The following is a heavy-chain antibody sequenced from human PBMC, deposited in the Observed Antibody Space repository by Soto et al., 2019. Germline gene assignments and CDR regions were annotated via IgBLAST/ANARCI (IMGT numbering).Heavy chain of an antibody. Sequence: SETLSLTCTVSGCSLSGYFWSWIRQPPGKGLEWIGYIYYSGSTDYTPSLKSRVTMSVDTSKNQIPLKLRSVTAADTAVYYCARGRYSGSYSSGDDYWGQGTLVTVSS. V-gene: IGHV4-59*12. CDR1: GCSLSGYF. D-gene: IGHD1-26*01. J-gene: IGHJ4*02. CDR3: ARGRYSGSYSSGDDY. CDR2: IYYSGST.